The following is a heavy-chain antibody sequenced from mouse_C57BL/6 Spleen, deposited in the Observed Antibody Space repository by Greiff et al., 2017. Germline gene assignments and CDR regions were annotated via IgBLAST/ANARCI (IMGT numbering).Heavy chain of an antibody. V-gene: IGHV1-80*01. Sequence: QVQLQQSGAELVKPGASVKISCKASGYAFSSYWMHWVKQRPGKGLEWIGQIYPGDGDTNYNGKFKGKATLTAAKSSSTAYMQLSIQICGHTAVYFCARWGGYWYFDVWGTGTTVTVSS. J-gene: IGHJ1*03. CDR3: ARWGGYWYFDV. CDR1: GYAFSSYW. D-gene: IGHD1-1*02. CDR2: IYPGDGDT.